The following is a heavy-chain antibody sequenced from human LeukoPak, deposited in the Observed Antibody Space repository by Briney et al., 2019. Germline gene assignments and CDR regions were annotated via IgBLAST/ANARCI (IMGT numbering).Heavy chain of an antibody. CDR3: ARDPTDIVLMVYATDLYYFDY. D-gene: IGHD2-8*01. CDR1: GFTFSSYA. V-gene: IGHV3-30-3*01. Sequence: GGSLRLSCAASGFTFSSYAMHWVRQAPGKGLEWVAVISYDGSNKYYADSVKGRFTISRDNSKNTLYLQMNSLRAEDTAVYYCARDPTDIVLMVYATDLYYFDYWGQGTLVTVSS. CDR2: ISYDGSNK. J-gene: IGHJ4*02.